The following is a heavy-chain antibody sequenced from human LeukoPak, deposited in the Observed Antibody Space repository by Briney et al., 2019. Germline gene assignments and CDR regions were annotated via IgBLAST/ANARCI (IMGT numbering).Heavy chain of an antibody. CDR3: ARHPSGSSFDY. Sequence: KSSETLSLTCTVSGASISISSYYWGWIRQPPGRELEWIATIHHSGSTYHNPSLKSRVTMSVDTSNNQFSLKLSSLTAADTAVYYCARHPSGSSFDYWGQGTLVTVSS. J-gene: IGHJ4*02. D-gene: IGHD3-22*01. CDR1: GASISISSYY. CDR2: IHHSGST. V-gene: IGHV4-39*01.